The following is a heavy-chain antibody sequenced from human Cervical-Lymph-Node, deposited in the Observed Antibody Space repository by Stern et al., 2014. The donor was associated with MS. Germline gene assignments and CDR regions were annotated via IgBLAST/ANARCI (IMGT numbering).Heavy chain of an antibody. CDR3: VRDQGGIAAS. CDR1: GGSFSTIE. D-gene: IGHD6-13*01. Sequence: QVQLGQSGAEVKRPGSSMKVSWKASGGSFSTIEISWVRQAPGQGLEWLGGISPLFGTTNYAQKVQGRVTIIADESTSTVNMELSSLRSEDTAVYYCVRDQGGIAASWGQGTLVTVSS. CDR2: ISPLFGTT. J-gene: IGHJ4*02. V-gene: IGHV1-69*01.